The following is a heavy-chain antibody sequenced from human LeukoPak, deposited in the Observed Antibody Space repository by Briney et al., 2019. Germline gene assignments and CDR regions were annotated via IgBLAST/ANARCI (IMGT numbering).Heavy chain of an antibody. CDR1: GYPFTTYE. Sequence: ASVKVSCKTSGYPFTTYEINWVRQAAGQGLEWMGWVHPNSGNTAYAQKFQGRVTMTRDTSITTASMELSGLRSDDTAVYFCARGPRNDPWGQGTLVTVSS. J-gene: IGHJ5*02. V-gene: IGHV1-8*01. CDR2: VHPNSGNT. D-gene: IGHD1-14*01. CDR3: ARGPRNDP.